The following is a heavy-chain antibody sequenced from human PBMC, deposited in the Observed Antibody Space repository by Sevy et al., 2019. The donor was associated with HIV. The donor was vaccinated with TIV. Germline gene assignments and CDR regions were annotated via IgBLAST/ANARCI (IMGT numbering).Heavy chain of an antibody. CDR2: IHSDDTT. CDR3: ARGKRGYGYALNY. V-gene: IGHV3-66*01. CDR1: GFTVNSNY. D-gene: IGHD5-18*01. Sequence: GGSLRLSCAASGFTVNSNYMTWVRQAPGKGLEGVSVIHSDDTTYHADSVKDRLTISRDNSKNTLYLHMSSLRAEDMAVYYCARGKRGYGYALNYWGQGTLVTASS. J-gene: IGHJ4*02.